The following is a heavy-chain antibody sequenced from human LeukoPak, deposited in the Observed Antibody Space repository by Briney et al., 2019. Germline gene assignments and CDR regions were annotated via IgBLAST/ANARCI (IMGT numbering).Heavy chain of an antibody. CDR3: ARQNGGYNPPYYFDY. D-gene: IGHD5-24*01. CDR2: IYSTGTT. V-gene: IGHV4-39*01. Sequence: PSETLSLTCAVSGGSIRNSSFYWGWIRQPPGTGLEWIASIYSTGTTYYNPSIKSRITIFVDTSKNQVSLKLRSVTAADTAVYYCARQNGGYNPPYYFDYWGQGTLVTVSS. CDR1: GGSIRNSSFY. J-gene: IGHJ4*02.